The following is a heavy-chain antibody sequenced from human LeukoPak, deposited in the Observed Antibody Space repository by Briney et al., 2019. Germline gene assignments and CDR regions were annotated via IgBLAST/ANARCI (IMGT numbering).Heavy chain of an antibody. V-gene: IGHV4-39*01. J-gene: IGHJ4*02. CDR2: IYYSGST. D-gene: IGHD3-10*01. CDR3: ARSQSTTGWFGELPPYYFDY. Sequence: SETLSLTCTVSGGSISSSRYYWGWIRQPPGKGLEWIGSIYYSGSTYYNPSLKGRVTISVDTSKNQFSLKLSSVTAADTAVYYCARSQSTTGWFGELPPYYFDYWGQGTLVTVSS. CDR1: GGSISSSRYY.